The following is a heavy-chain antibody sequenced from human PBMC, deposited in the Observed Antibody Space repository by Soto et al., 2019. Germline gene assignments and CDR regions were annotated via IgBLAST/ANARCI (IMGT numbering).Heavy chain of an antibody. Sequence: VGSLRLSCASSVFTFNNYAMSCVRHSPGKGLEWVSTIGGSGGSTYYADSVKGRFTVSRDNPKNTLYVQMNSLRSEDSAVYYCAKGYCTNGVCYPEYWGQGTLVIVS. CDR3: AKGYCTNGVCYPEY. CDR1: VFTFNNYA. V-gene: IGHV3-23*01. D-gene: IGHD2-8*01. CDR2: IGGSGGST. J-gene: IGHJ4*02.